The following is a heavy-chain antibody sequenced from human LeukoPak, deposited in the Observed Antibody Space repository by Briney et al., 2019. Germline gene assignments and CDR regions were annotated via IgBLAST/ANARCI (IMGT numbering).Heavy chain of an antibody. CDR3: AREVSGSYHY. CDR1: GGSISSYY. V-gene: IGHV4-59*01. Sequence: SETLSLTCTVSGGSISSYYWSWTRQPPGKGLEWIGYIYYSGSTNYNPSLKSRVTISVDTSKNQFSLKLSSVTAADTAVYYCAREVSGSYHYWGQGTLVTVSS. D-gene: IGHD1-26*01. J-gene: IGHJ4*02. CDR2: IYYSGST.